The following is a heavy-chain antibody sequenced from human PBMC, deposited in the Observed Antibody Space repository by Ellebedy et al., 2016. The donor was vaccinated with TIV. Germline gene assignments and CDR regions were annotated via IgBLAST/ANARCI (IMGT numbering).Heavy chain of an antibody. CDR2: INPDSGGT. D-gene: IGHD1-1*01. CDR1: GYTFTANY. J-gene: IGHJ6*02. V-gene: IGHV1-2*02. CDR3: ARVRRGSSGMDV. Sequence: ASVKVSCKASGYTFTANYVHWVRQAPGQSLEWMGWINPDSGGTNFAQNFQGRVSMTRDASINTVYMQLTRLQSDDTAAYYCARVRRGSSGMDVWGQGTTVTVSS.